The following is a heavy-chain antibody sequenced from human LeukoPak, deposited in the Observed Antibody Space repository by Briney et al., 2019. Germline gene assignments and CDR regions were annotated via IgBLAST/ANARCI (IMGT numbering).Heavy chain of an antibody. V-gene: IGHV4-4*02. CDR1: GFTVNNKY. CDR3: AKSNGYGLVDI. Sequence: PGGSLRLSCAASGFTVNNKYMTWVRQAPGKGLEWIGNIFYSGSTYYSPSLRSRVTISLDTSRNQFSLKLNSVTAADTAVYYCAKSNGYGLVDIWGQGTMVTVSS. CDR2: IFYSGST. D-gene: IGHD3-10*01. J-gene: IGHJ3*02.